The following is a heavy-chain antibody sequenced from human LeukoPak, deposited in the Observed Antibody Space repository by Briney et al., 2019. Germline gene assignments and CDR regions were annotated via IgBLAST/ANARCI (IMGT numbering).Heavy chain of an antibody. CDR3: ARDGESGYDLGIATNWFDP. D-gene: IGHD5-12*01. Sequence: ASVKVSCKASGYTFTSYGISWVRQAPGQGLEWMGWISAYNGNTNYAQKVQGRVTMTTDTSTSTAYMELRSLRSEDTAVYYCARDGESGYDLGIATNWFDPWGQGTLVTVSS. V-gene: IGHV1-18*01. CDR2: ISAYNGNT. CDR1: GYTFTSYG. J-gene: IGHJ5*02.